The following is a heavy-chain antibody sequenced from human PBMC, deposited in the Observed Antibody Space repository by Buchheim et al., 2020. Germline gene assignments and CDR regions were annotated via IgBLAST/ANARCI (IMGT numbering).Heavy chain of an antibody. V-gene: IGHV4-4*02. D-gene: IGHD1-26*01. J-gene: IGHJ4*02. CDR1: GGSIRSTNW. CDR2: IYHSGST. CDR3: ARGNGSYSFNY. Sequence: QVQPQESGPGPVKPSGTLSLTCAVSGGSIRSTNWWTWVRQPPGKGLEWIGEIYHSGSTNYNPSLKRRVTISVDESKNQFSLKVTAVTAADTAVYYCARGNGSYSFNYWGQGTL.